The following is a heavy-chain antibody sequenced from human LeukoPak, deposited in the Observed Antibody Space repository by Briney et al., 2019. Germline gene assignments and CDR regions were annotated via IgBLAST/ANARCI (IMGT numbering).Heavy chain of an antibody. CDR1: GGSISSGGYY. CDR3: ARDAYYYDSSGYQEEGAFDI. V-gene: IGHV4-30-2*01. Sequence: SETLSLTCTVSGGSISSGGYYWSWIRQPPGKGLEWIGYIYHSGSTYYNPSLKSRVTISVDRSKNQFSLKLSSVTAADTAVYYCARDAYYYDSSGYQEEGAFDIWGQGTMVTVSS. CDR2: IYHSGST. J-gene: IGHJ3*02. D-gene: IGHD3-22*01.